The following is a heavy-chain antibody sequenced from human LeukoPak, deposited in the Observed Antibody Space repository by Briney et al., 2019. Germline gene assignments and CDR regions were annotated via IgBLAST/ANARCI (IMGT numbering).Heavy chain of an antibody. CDR2: INPNSGVT. J-gene: IGHJ5*02. CDR1: GYTFTGYY. CDR3: GREGYCSSTTCYKYWFDP. Sequence: ASVKVSCKASGYTFTGYYMHWVRQAPGRGLEWMGWINPNSGVTNYAQKFQGRVTMTRDTSISTAYMELSRLRSDDTAVYYCGREGYCSSTTCYKYWFDPWGQGTLVTVSS. V-gene: IGHV1-2*02. D-gene: IGHD2-2*02.